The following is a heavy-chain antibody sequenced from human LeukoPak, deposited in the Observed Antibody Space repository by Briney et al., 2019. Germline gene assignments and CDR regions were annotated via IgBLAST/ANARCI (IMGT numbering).Heavy chain of an antibody. Sequence: SETLSLTCTVSGGSISSDYWSWIRQPPGKGLEWIGYIYYSGSTNYNPSLKSRVTISVDTSKNQFSLKLSSVTAADTAVYYCARVDAWFGELFSWYFDLWGRGTLVTVSS. CDR1: GGSISSDY. D-gene: IGHD3-10*01. V-gene: IGHV4-59*01. CDR2: IYYSGST. J-gene: IGHJ2*01. CDR3: ARVDAWFGELFSWYFDL.